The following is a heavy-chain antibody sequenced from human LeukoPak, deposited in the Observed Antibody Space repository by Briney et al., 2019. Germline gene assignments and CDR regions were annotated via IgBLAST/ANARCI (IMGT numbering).Heavy chain of an antibody. CDR3: TRSTNRLDS. J-gene: IGHJ4*02. Sequence: TSQTLSLTCTVSGASSSGSISGGTYNWNSIRHPAGKGLEGIGRMYNGGTTINYSPSLKSRVTISVDTSKNQFSLNVTSVTAADTAVYYCTRSTNRLDSWGQGTLVTVSS. CDR1: GASSSGSISGGTYN. D-gene: IGHD1-14*01. V-gene: IGHV4-61*02. CDR2: MYNGGTT.